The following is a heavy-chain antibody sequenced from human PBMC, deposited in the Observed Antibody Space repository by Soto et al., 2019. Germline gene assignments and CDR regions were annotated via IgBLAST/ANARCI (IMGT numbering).Heavy chain of an antibody. Sequence: QITLKESGPTLVKPTQTLTLTCTFSGFSLSTSGVGVGWIRQSPGKALEWLALIYWDDDKRYSPSLKSRLTITKDTSKNQVVLTMTNMDPVDTATYYCAHSKEDSSSWYAPWAYYFDYWGQGTLVTVSS. CDR3: AHSKEDSSSWYAPWAYYFDY. CDR1: GFSLSTSGVG. CDR2: IYWDDDK. J-gene: IGHJ4*02. D-gene: IGHD6-13*01. V-gene: IGHV2-5*02.